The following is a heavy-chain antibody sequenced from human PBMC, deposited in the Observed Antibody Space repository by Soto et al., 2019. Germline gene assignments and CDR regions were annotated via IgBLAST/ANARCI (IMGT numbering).Heavy chain of an antibody. V-gene: IGHV3-11*01. J-gene: IGHJ4*02. CDR2: ISSSGSTI. CDR1: GFTFSDYY. Sequence: AGGSLRLSCAASGFTFSDYYMSWIRQAPGKGLEWVPYISSSGSTIYYADSVKGRFTISRDNAKNSLYLQMNSLRAEDTAVYYCARIIQLWSHSEYYFDYWGQGTLVTVSS. D-gene: IGHD5-18*01. CDR3: ARIIQLWSHSEYYFDY.